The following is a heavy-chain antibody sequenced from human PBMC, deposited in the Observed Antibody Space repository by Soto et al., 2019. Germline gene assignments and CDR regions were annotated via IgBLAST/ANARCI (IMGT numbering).Heavy chain of an antibody. CDR3: XRHATYYDILSGYYFDY. V-gene: IGHV5-51*01. CDR2: INPGDSET. J-gene: IGHJ4*02. Sequence: PGESLKISCKGSGYSFTSYWIAWVRQMPGKGLEWMAIINPGDSETKYSPSFQGQVAISADKSINTAFLQWGSLKASDTAMYYCXRHATYYDILSGYYFDYWGQGTQVTVSS. D-gene: IGHD3-9*01. CDR1: GYSFTSYW.